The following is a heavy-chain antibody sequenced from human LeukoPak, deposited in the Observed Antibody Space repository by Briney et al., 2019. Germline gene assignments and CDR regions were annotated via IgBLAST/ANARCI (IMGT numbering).Heavy chain of an antibody. J-gene: IGHJ6*03. CDR3: ARDRYHYYYMDV. V-gene: IGHV4-34*01. CDR2: INHSGST. Sequence: SETLSLTCAVYGGSFSGYYWSWIRQPPGKGLEWIGEINHSGSTNYNPSLKSRVTISVDTSKNQFSLKLSSVTAADTAVYYCARDRYHYYYMDVWGKGTTVTVSS. CDR1: GGSFSGYY.